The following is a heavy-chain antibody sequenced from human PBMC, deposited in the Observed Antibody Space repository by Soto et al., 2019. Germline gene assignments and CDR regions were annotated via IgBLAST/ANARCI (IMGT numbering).Heavy chain of an antibody. CDR3: AREYDSSGYPHPPGY. V-gene: IGHV1-69*13. Sequence: SVKVSCKASGGTFSSYAISWVRQAPGQGLEWMGGIIPIFGTANYAQKFQGRVTITADESTSTAYMELSSLRSEDTAVYYCAREYDSSGYPHPPGYWGQGTLVTVSS. D-gene: IGHD3-22*01. J-gene: IGHJ4*02. CDR2: IIPIFGTA. CDR1: GGTFSSYA.